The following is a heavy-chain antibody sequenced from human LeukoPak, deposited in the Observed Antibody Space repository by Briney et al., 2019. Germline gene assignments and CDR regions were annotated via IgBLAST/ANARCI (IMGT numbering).Heavy chain of an antibody. CDR2: INPNSGGT. Sequence: ASVKVSCKASGYTFTGYYMHWVRQAPGQGLEWMGWINPNSGGTNYAQKFQGRVTMTRDTSISTAYMELSRLRSDDTAVYYCARDLGGIAAAGTMDYWGQGNLVTVSS. CDR1: GYTFTGYY. V-gene: IGHV1-2*02. D-gene: IGHD6-13*01. CDR3: ARDLGGIAAAGTMDY. J-gene: IGHJ4*02.